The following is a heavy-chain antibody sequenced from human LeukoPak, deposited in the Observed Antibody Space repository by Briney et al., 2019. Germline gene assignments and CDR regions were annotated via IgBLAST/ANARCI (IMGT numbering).Heavy chain of an antibody. CDR1: GFTFSSYA. CDR3: ARNYSRSYHIDY. J-gene: IGHJ4*02. V-gene: IGHV3-23*01. CDR2: ISGSGGIP. Sequence: PGGSLRLSCAASGFTFSSYAMSWVRQASGKGLEWVSAISGSGGIPYYADSVKGRFTISRDNSKNTLYLQMNSLRADDTAVYYCARNYSRSYHIDYWGQGTLVTVSS. D-gene: IGHD1-26*01.